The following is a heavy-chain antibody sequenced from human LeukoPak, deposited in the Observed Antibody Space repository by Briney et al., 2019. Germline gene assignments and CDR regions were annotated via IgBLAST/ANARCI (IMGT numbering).Heavy chain of an antibody. CDR2: IRYDGSNK. V-gene: IGHV3-30*02. D-gene: IGHD6-13*01. CDR3: AKDVVKTGYSSSSFDY. CDR1: GLTFSSYG. Sequence: PGGSLRLSCAASGLTFSSYGMHWVRQAPGKGLEWVAFIRYDGSNKYYADSVKGRFTISRDNSKNTLYLQMNSLRAEDTAVYYCAKDVVKTGYSSSSFDYWGQGTLVTVSS. J-gene: IGHJ4*02.